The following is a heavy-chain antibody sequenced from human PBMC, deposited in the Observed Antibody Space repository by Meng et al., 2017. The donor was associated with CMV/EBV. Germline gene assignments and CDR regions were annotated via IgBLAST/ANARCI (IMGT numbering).Heavy chain of an antibody. D-gene: IGHD3-10*01. CDR1: GGSISSGSCY. J-gene: IGHJ4*02. CDR2: IYTSGST. Sequence: VQLQEPGPVLVKPSPTLSLPCTVSGGSISSGSCYWSWIRQPAGKGLEWIGRIYTSGSTNYNPSLKSRVTISVDTSKNQFSLKLSSVTAADTAVYYCASVQGLGVSWGQGTLVTVSS. V-gene: IGHV4-61*02. CDR3: ASVQGLGVS.